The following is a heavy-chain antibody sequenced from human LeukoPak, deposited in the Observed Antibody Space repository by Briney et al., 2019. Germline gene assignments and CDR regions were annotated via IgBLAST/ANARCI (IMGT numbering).Heavy chain of an antibody. CDR3: AKDGGATAFFDY. CDR2: IYYSGST. V-gene: IGHV4-59*01. J-gene: IGHJ4*02. CDR1: GGSISGYY. D-gene: IGHD1-26*01. Sequence: SETLSLTCTVSGGSISGYYWSWIRQPPGKGLEWIGYIYYSGSTNYNPSLKSRVTISVDTSKNQFSLKLSSVSAADTAVYYCAKDGGATAFFDYWGQGTLVTVSS.